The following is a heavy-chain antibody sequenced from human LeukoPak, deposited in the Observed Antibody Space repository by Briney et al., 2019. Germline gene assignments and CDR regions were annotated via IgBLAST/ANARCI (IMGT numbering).Heavy chain of an antibody. J-gene: IGHJ4*02. CDR3: ARGDTAMVTPFDY. Sequence: SETLSLTCTVSGGSISSYYWSWIRPPPGKGLEWIGYIYYSGSTNYHPSLKSRVTISVDTSENQFSLKLSSVTAADTAVYYCARGDTAMVTPFDYWGQGTLVTVSS. CDR2: IYYSGST. V-gene: IGHV4-59*01. D-gene: IGHD5-18*01. CDR1: GGSISSYY.